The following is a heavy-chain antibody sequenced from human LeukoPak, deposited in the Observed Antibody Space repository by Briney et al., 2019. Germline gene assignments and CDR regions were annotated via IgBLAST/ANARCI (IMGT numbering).Heavy chain of an antibody. CDR2: ITSTSTYI. J-gene: IGHJ1*01. Sequence: KPGGSLRLTCVASGFTFSSHGMNWVRQAPGKGLEWVSSITSTSTYIYYGDSVKGRFTTSRDNAKNSLFLQMHSLRAEDTAVYYCARVDNNGFYSEYFDHWGQGTLVTVSS. V-gene: IGHV3-21*01. CDR3: ARVDNNGFYSEYFDH. D-gene: IGHD2-15*01. CDR1: GFTFSSHG.